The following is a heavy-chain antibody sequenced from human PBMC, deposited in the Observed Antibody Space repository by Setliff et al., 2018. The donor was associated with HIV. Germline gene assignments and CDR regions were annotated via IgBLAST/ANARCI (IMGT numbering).Heavy chain of an antibody. CDR2: IYTSGSA. Sequence: PSETLSLTCTVSGGSISSYYWSWIRQPPGKGLEWIGYIYTSGSANYNPSPNSRVTISVDTSKNQFSLKVNSVTAADTAVYYCARSPRIGVAGEFEYWGQGTLVTVSS. CDR1: GGSISSYY. CDR3: ARSPRIGVAGEFEY. J-gene: IGHJ4*02. V-gene: IGHV4-4*09. D-gene: IGHD6-19*01.